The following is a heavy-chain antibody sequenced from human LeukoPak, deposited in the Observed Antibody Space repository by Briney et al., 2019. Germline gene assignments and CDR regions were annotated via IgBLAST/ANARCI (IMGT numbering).Heavy chain of an antibody. CDR1: GAPITHSKSY. CDR3: ARGPTTVKYYYYYYMDV. Sequence: PSETLSLTCAVSGAPITHSKSYWGWVRQPPGKALEWIGTISYSGTTLYNPSLKSRVTISTDTSKSQFSLKLSSVTAADTAVYFCARGPTTVKYYYYYYMDVWGKGTTVTVSS. J-gene: IGHJ6*03. CDR2: ISYSGTT. D-gene: IGHD4-11*01. V-gene: IGHV4-39*01.